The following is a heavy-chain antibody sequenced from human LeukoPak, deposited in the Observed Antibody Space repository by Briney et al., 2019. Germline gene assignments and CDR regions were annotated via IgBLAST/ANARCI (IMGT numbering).Heavy chain of an antibody. J-gene: IGHJ4*02. D-gene: IGHD5-24*01. CDR1: GGSFSNYA. Sequence: GASVKVSCKASGGSFSNYAISWVRQAPGQGLEWMGGIVPILSTTNYARKFQGRVTMTAGESTSTAYMELSSLRSDDTAVYYCASSLELYDGYNVFDYWGQGTLVTVSS. CDR2: IVPILSTT. V-gene: IGHV1-69*13. CDR3: ASSLELYDGYNVFDY.